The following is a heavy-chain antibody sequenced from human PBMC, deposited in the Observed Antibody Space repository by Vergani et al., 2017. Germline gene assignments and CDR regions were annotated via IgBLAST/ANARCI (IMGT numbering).Heavy chain of an antibody. CDR3: ARLSYDTTTYLQGGYDC. D-gene: IGHD2/OR15-2a*01. V-gene: IGHV3-23*01. CDR1: GFTFSACP. Sequence: EVQLLQSGGGVIQPGGSVRLSCAASGFTFSACPMTWVRQAPGKGLEWVSAISARYPSTYYADSVKGRFTISRDNSKNMLYLQMNSLRAEDTAVYYCARLSYDTTTYLQGGYDCWGQGTLVSVSS. CDR2: ISARYPST. J-gene: IGHJ4*02.